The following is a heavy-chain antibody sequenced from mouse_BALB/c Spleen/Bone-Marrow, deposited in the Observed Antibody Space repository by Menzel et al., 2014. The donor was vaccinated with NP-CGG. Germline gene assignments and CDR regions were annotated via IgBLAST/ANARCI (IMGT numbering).Heavy chain of an antibody. V-gene: IGHV6-6*02. J-gene: IGHJ3*01. CDR1: GFTFSNYW. CDR3: TTGFAY. Sequence: EVKVEESGGGLVQPGGSMKLSCVASGFTFSNYWMNWVRQSPEKGLEWVAEIRLKSNNYATHYAESVIGRFTISRDDSKSSVYLQMNNLRAEDTGIYYCTTGFAYWGQGTLVTVSA. CDR2: IRLKSNNYAT.